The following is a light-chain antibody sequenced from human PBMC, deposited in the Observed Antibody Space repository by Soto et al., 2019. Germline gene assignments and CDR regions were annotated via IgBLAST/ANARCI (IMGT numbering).Light chain of an antibody. CDR2: WAS. J-gene: IGKJ1*01. CDR3: HQYYSIPRT. Sequence: DIVMTQSPDSLAVSLGERATINCKSSQSVLHSPTNNNYLAWYQKKPGQPPKLLIYWASTRESGVPDRFSGSGSGPDFTLTSNSLQAEVAAVYSCHQYYSIPRTFGQGTKVEIK. CDR1: QSVLHSPTNNNY. V-gene: IGKV4-1*01.